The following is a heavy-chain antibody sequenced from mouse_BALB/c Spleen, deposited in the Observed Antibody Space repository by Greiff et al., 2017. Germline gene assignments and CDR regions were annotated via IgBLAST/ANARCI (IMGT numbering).Heavy chain of an antibody. CDR2: IYPGDGDT. J-gene: IGHJ3*01. V-gene: IGHV1-82*01. Sequence: VKLQESGPELVKPGASVKISCKASGYAFSSSWMNWVKQRPGQGLEWIGRIYPGDGDTNYNGKFKGKATLTADKSSSTAYMQLSSLTSVDSAVYFCARGDYRYDAWFAYWGQGTLVTVSA. CDR1: GYAFSSSW. D-gene: IGHD2-14*01. CDR3: ARGDYRYDAWFAY.